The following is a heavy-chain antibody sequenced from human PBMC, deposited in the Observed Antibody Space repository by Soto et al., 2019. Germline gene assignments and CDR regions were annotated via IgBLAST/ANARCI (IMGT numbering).Heavy chain of an antibody. CDR2: IPSRGRP. V-gene: IGHV4-30-4*01. Sequence: QVQLRESGPGLVKPSQTLSLTCSVSGASVAGGSYYWSWVRQPPGKGLEWIGYIPSRGRPFYNPSPTSRGTISADTSKNQLSLQLTSVTAADTAVYYCARDTYSGYDFGLWGQGTLVTFSS. CDR1: GASVAGGSYY. J-gene: IGHJ5*02. CDR3: ARDTYSGYDFGL. D-gene: IGHD5-12*01.